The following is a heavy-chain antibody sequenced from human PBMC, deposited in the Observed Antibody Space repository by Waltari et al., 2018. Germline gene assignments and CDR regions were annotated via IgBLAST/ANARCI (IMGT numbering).Heavy chain of an antibody. CDR1: GFTFTTYS. CDR3: ARVWRDFFYYSMDV. CDR2: ISSNGNTK. Sequence: QEQLVESGGGVVHPEQSLTLSCAASGFTFTTYSLHWVRQAPGRGLQWVAVISSNGNTKYYADAVKGRFTISRDNSRNILHLQMNSLRPEDTAVYFCARVWRDFFYYSMDVWGQGTTVTVSS. V-gene: IGHV3-30*16. J-gene: IGHJ6*03.